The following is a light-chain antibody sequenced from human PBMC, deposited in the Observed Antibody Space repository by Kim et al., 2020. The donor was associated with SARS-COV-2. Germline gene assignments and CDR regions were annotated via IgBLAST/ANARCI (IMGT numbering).Light chain of an antibody. V-gene: IGLV3-19*01. CDR1: SLRSYY. CDR2: GKN. CDR3: NSRDSSGNHLDVV. J-gene: IGLJ2*01. Sequence: SELTQDPAVSVALGQTVRITCQGDSLRSYYASWYQQKPGQAPVLVIYGKNNRPSGIPDRFSGSSSGNTASLTITGAQAEDEADYYCNSRDSSGNHLDVVFGGGTQLTVL.